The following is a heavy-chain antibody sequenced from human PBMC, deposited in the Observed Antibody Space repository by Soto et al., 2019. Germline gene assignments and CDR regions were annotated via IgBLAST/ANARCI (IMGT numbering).Heavy chain of an antibody. D-gene: IGHD3-9*01. V-gene: IGHV4-39*01. CDR3: ARQYYDILTGFPENYGMDV. J-gene: IGHJ6*02. CDR1: GGSISSSSYY. Sequence: PSETLSLTCTVSGGSISSSSYYWCWIRQPPGKGLEWIGSIYYSGSTYYNPSLKSRVTISVDTSKNQFSLKLSSVTAADTAVYYCARQYYDILTGFPENYGMDVWGQGTTVTVSS. CDR2: IYYSGST.